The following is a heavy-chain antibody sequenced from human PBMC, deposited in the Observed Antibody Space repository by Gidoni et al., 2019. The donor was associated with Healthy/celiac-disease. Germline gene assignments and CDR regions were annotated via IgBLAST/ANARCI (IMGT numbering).Heavy chain of an antibody. V-gene: IGHV1-24*01. J-gene: IGHJ4*02. CDR1: GYPPTELS. CDR3: ATGGGSYYSGLVY. CDR2: FDPEEGET. D-gene: IGHD1-26*01. Sequence: QVQLVQSGAEVKKPGASVKVSCTVSGYPPTELSLPWVRQGPGKGLEWMGGFDPEEGETIYAQKFQGRVTMTEDTSTDTAYMELSSLRSEDTAVYYCATGGGSYYSGLVYWGQGTLVTVSS.